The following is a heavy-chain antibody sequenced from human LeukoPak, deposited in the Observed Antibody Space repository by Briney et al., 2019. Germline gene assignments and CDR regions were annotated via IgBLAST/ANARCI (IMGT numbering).Heavy chain of an antibody. Sequence: PGGSLRLSCAASGFTFSSYSMNWVRQAPGKGLEWASSISSSSSYIYYADSVKGRFTISRDNAKNSLYLQMNSLRAEDTAVYYCARDARADLWTYMDVWGKGTTVTVSS. V-gene: IGHV3-21*01. CDR2: ISSSSSYI. D-gene: IGHD3-3*01. J-gene: IGHJ6*03. CDR3: ARDARADLWTYMDV. CDR1: GFTFSSYS.